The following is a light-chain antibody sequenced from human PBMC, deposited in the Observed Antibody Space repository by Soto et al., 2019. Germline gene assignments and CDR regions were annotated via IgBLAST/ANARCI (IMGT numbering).Light chain of an antibody. Sequence: EIVLTQSPGTLSLSPGERVTLSCRASQSITSNYLAWYQQKPGQALRLLIYGASSRATGIPDRFSGSGSGTDFTLTISRLDPEDFAVYYCQQFDNSAITFGQGTRLEIK. CDR3: QQFDNSAIT. CDR2: GAS. V-gene: IGKV3-20*01. CDR1: QSITSNY. J-gene: IGKJ5*01.